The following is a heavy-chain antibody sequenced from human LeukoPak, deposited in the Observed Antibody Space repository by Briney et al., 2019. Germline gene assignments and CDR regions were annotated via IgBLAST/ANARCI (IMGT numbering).Heavy chain of an antibody. V-gene: IGHV1-69*05. D-gene: IGHD2-15*01. Sequence: SVKVSCKASGGTFSGYAISWVRQAPGQGLEWMGRIIPIFGTANYAQKFQGRVTITTDESTSTAYMELSSLRSEDTAVYYCARQVREYCSGGSCPNWFDPWGQGTLVTVSS. CDR2: IIPIFGTA. CDR1: GGTFSGYA. CDR3: ARQVREYCSGGSCPNWFDP. J-gene: IGHJ5*02.